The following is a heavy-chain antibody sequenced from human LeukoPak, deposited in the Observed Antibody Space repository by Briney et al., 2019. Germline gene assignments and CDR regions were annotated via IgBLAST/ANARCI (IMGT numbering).Heavy chain of an antibody. CDR1: GDSITGYY. CDR3: ARLDISTTWYAFDY. CDR2: IYHDGNI. J-gene: IGHJ4*02. D-gene: IGHD5-12*01. Sequence: TSETLSLTCSVSGDSITGYYWGWIRQSPGKGLEWIAEIYHDGNINYNPSLKSRVTISVDTSNSHFSLKLRSVTAADTAVYYCARLDISTTWYAFDYWGQGTLVTVSS. V-gene: IGHV4-34*01.